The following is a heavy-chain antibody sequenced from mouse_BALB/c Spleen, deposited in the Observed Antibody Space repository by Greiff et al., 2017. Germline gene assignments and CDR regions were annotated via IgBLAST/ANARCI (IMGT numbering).Heavy chain of an antibody. D-gene: IGHD2-14*01. CDR2: IDPSDSYT. J-gene: IGHJ4*01. CDR3: TRYYRYDGGYAMDY. Sequence: QVQLQQSGAELVKPGASVKMSCKASGYTFTSYWMHWVKQRPGQGLEWIGVIDPSDSYTSYNQKFKGKATLTVDTSSSTAYMQLSSLTSEDSAVYYCTRYYRYDGGYAMDYWGQGTSVTVSS. V-gene: IGHV1S127*01. CDR1: GYTFTSYW.